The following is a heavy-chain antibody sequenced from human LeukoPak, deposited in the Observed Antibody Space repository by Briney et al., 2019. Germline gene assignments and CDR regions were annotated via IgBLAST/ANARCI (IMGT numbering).Heavy chain of an antibody. CDR2: INPNSGGT. Sequence: GASVKVSCKASGYTFTGYYMHWVRQAPGQGLEWMGWINPNSGGTNYAQKFQGRVTMTRDTSISTAYMELSRLRSDDTAVYYCARLDGYNLGGYFDYWGQGTLVTVSS. CDR1: GYTFTGYY. CDR3: ARLDGYNLGGYFDY. J-gene: IGHJ4*02. D-gene: IGHD5-24*01. V-gene: IGHV1-2*02.